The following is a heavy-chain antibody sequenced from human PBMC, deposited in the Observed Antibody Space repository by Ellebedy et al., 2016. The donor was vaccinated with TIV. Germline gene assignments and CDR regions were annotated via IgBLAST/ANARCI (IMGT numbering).Heavy chain of an antibody. CDR3: AKLSADITLIVVVIDPGAFDI. CDR2: ISGSGGRT. Sequence: GGSLRLSCAASGFTFSSYAMSWVRQAPGKGLEWVSAISGSGGRTYYADSVKGRFAISRDNSKNTLYLQMNSLRAEDTAVYYCAKLSADITLIVVVIDPGAFDIWGQGTMVTVPS. D-gene: IGHD3-22*01. V-gene: IGHV3-23*01. J-gene: IGHJ3*02. CDR1: GFTFSSYA.